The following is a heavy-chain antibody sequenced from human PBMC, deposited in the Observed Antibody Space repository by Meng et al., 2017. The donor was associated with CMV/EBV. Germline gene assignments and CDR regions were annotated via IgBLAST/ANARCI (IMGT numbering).Heavy chain of an antibody. Sequence: GESLKISCAASGFTFSSYSMNWVRQAPGKGLEWVSSISSSSSYIYYADSVKGRFTISRDNAKNSLYLQMNSLRAEDTAVYYCARTKQLVRFDYWGQGTLVTVSS. CDR2: ISSSSSYI. J-gene: IGHJ4*02. CDR1: GFTFSSYS. D-gene: IGHD6-13*01. CDR3: ARTKQLVRFDY. V-gene: IGHV3-21*01.